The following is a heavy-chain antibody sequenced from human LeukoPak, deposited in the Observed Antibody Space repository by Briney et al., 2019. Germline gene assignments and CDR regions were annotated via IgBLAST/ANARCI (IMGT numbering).Heavy chain of an antibody. Sequence: SVKVSCKASGGTFSSYAISWVRQAPGQGLEWMGGIIPIFGTANYAQKFQGRVTITTDESTSTAYMELSSLRSEDTAVYYCARGFGTYYDILTGQFDAFDIWGQGTMVTVSS. CDR1: GGTFSSYA. V-gene: IGHV1-69*05. D-gene: IGHD3-9*01. CDR2: IIPIFGTA. CDR3: ARGFGTYYDILTGQFDAFDI. J-gene: IGHJ3*02.